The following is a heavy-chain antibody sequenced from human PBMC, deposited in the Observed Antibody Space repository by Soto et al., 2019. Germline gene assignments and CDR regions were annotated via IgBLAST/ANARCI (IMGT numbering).Heavy chain of an antibody. CDR3: AREPFLYSSSPIDYYYGMDV. Sequence: SVKVSCKASGGTFSSYAISWVRQAPGQGLEWMGGIIPIFGTANYAQKFQGRVTITADKSTSTAYMELSSLRSEDTAVYYCAREPFLYSSSPIDYYYGMDVWGQGTTVTVSS. CDR2: IIPIFGTA. CDR1: GGTFSSYA. D-gene: IGHD6-6*01. J-gene: IGHJ6*02. V-gene: IGHV1-69*06.